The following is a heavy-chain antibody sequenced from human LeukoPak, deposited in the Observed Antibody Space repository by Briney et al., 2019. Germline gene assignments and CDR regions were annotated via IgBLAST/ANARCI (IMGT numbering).Heavy chain of an antibody. Sequence: GSLRLSCAASGFIFSTYGMSWVRQAPGKGLEWVSSIKWNGGSTGYADSVKGRFTISRDNAKNSLYLQMNSLRAEDTALYYCARDGGDCSGDSCYVDYWGQGTLVTVSS. J-gene: IGHJ4*02. V-gene: IGHV3-20*04. CDR1: GFIFSTYG. CDR3: ARDGGDCSGDSCYVDY. D-gene: IGHD2-15*01. CDR2: IKWNGGST.